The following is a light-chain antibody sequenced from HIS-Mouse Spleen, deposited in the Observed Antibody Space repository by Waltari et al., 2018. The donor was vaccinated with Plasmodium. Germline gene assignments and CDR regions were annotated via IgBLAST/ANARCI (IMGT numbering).Light chain of an antibody. CDR2: AAS. V-gene: IGKV1-39*01. CDR3: QQSYSTLMYT. CDR1: QSISSY. J-gene: IGKJ2*01. Sequence: DIHMTHSPSSLSASVGDRVTITCRASQSISSYLNWYQQKPGNAPKLQIYAASSLQSGVPSRFSGSGSGTDFTLTISSLQPEDFATYYCQQSYSTLMYTFGQGTKLEIK.